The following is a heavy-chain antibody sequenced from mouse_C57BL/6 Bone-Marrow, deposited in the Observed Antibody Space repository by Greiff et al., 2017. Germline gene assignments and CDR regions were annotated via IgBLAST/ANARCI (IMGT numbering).Heavy chain of an antibody. CDR3: ARQGLGRRAWFAY. CDR2: ISNGGGST. V-gene: IGHV5-12*01. D-gene: IGHD4-1*01. CDR1: GFTFSDYY. J-gene: IGHJ3*01. Sequence: EVQGVESGGGLVQPGGSLKLSCAASGFTFSDYYMYWVRQTPEKRLEWVAYISNGGGSTYYPDTVKGRFTISRDNAKNTLYLQMSRLKSEDTAMYYCARQGLGRRAWFAYWGQGTLVTVSA.